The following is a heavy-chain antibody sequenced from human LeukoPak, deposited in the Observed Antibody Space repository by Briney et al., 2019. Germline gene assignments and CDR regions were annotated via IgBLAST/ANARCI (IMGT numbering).Heavy chain of an antibody. CDR2: ITNDGTTT. Sequence: GGSLRLSCKAFGFTFNTYWMYWARQAPGKGLVWVSQITNDGTTTNYADSVKGRFTISRDNARDTLYLQMDSLRVEDTAVHYCACHGGYGLYWGQGILVTVSS. CDR3: ACHGGYGLY. J-gene: IGHJ4*02. CDR1: GFTFNTYW. D-gene: IGHD5-12*01. V-gene: IGHV3-74*01.